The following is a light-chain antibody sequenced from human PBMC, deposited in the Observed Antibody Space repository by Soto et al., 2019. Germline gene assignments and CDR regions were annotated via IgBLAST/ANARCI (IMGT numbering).Light chain of an antibody. CDR2: RHN. V-gene: IGLV1-47*01. Sequence: QSVLIQPPSASGTPGQRVTISCSGSSSNIGSNYVYWYQQLPGTAPKLLIYRHNQRPSGVPDRFSGSKSGTSASLAISGLRSEDEADYYCVAWDDSLSGPVFGGGTQLTVL. CDR1: SSNIGSNY. J-gene: IGLJ2*01. CDR3: VAWDDSLSGPV.